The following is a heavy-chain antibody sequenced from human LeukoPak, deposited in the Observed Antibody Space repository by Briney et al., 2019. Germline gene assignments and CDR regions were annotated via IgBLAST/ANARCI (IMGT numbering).Heavy chain of an antibody. CDR2: ISYDGSNK. CDR1: GFTFSSYA. D-gene: IGHD2-2*01. Sequence: GGSLRLSCAASGFTFSSYAMHWVRQAPGKGLEWVAVISYDGSNKYYADSVKGRFTISRDNSKNTLYLQMNRLRAEDTAVYYCARDSGYCSSTSCRNEYYFDYWGQGTLVTVSS. J-gene: IGHJ4*02. CDR3: ARDSGYCSSTSCRNEYYFDY. V-gene: IGHV3-30-3*01.